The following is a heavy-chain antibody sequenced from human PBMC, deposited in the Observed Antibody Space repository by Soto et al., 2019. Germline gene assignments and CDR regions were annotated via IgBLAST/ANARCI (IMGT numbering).Heavy chain of an antibody. Sequence: WESLKIWCKGSGYSFIDYWIGWVRQVPGKGLEWMGVIYPGDSDTRYSPSFQGHVTISADKSISTAYLQWSSLKASDTAMYYCARTAAAGKYYYGMDVWGQGTTVTVSS. J-gene: IGHJ6*02. D-gene: IGHD6-13*01. CDR3: ARTAAAGKYYYGMDV. CDR1: GYSFIDYW. CDR2: IYPGDSDT. V-gene: IGHV5-51*01.